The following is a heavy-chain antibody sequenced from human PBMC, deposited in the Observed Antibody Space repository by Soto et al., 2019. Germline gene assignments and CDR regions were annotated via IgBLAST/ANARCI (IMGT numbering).Heavy chain of an antibody. J-gene: IGHJ3*01. D-gene: IGHD2-2*01. Sequence: QITLKESGPTLVKPTQTLTLTCTFSGFSLSSIGVGVGWIRQPPGKALEWLGILYWYDDKHYSPSLKSRISIAKDTSKDQVVLTLTNMDPVDTATYYCAHTIVVVPTAHDAFDVWGQGTIVTVSS. CDR1: GFSLSSIGVG. CDR2: LYWYDDK. CDR3: AHTIVVVPTAHDAFDV. V-gene: IGHV2-5*01.